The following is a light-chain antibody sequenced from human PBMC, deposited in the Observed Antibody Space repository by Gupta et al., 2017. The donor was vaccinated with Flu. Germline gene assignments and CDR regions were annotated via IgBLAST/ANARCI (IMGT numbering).Light chain of an antibody. V-gene: IGLV7-46*01. CDR3: LLSYSGPRV. CDR1: TGAVTNGHY. Sequence: QAVVTQEPSLTVSPGGPVTLTCGSSTGAVTNGHYPYWFQQKPGQAPRTLIYDTTNKHAWTPARFSGSLLGDKAALTLAGAQPEDEAEYYCLLSYSGPRVFGGGTKLTVL. J-gene: IGLJ3*02. CDR2: DTT.